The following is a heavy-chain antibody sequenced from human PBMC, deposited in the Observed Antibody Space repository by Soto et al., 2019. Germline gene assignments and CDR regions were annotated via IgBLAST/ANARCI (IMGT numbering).Heavy chain of an antibody. CDR3: ARGDKGAFDL. D-gene: IGHD2-21*02. Sequence: EVQLVESEGSLVQPGGSLRLSCAASGFTFSYYWMHWVRQAPGQGLVWVSRIHSDGSSTTYADSVKGRFTISRDNAKNTLNLQMNSLRAEDTAVYYCARGDKGAFDLWGQGTMVTVSS. CDR1: GFTFSYYW. V-gene: IGHV3-74*01. CDR2: IHSDGSST. J-gene: IGHJ3*01.